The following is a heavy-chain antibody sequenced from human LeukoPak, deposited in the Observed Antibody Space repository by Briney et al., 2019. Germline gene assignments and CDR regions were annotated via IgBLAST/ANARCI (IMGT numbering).Heavy chain of an antibody. CDR3: AKAVSSGWYSYFDY. Sequence: GGSLRLSCAASGFTFSSYAMSWVRQAPGKGLEWVSAISGSGGSTYYADSVKGRFTFSRDNSKNTLYLQMNSLRAEDTAVYYCAKAVSSGWYSYFDYWGQGTLVTVSS. CDR1: GFTFSSYA. V-gene: IGHV3-23*01. J-gene: IGHJ4*02. CDR2: ISGSGGST. D-gene: IGHD6-19*01.